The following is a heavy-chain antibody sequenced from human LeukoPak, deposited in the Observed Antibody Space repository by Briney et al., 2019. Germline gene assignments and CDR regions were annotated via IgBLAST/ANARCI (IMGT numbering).Heavy chain of an antibody. CDR3: ARDVVVVVAATPVYFDY. CDR2: IIPISGTA. J-gene: IGHJ4*02. CDR1: GGTFSSYA. Sequence: ASVKVSCKASGGTFSSYAISWVRQAPGQGLEWMGRIIPISGTANYAQKFQGRVTITTDESTSTAYMELSSLRSEDTAVYYCARDVVVVVAATPVYFDYWGQGTLVTVSS. D-gene: IGHD2-15*01. V-gene: IGHV1-69*05.